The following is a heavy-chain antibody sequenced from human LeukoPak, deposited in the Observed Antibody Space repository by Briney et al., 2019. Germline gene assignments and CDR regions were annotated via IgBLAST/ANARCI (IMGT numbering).Heavy chain of an antibody. CDR2: IYYSGNT. J-gene: IGHJ6*03. CDR1: GGSFSGYY. CDR3: ARDWGVGGRPGYMDV. D-gene: IGHD6-6*01. V-gene: IGHV4-59*01. Sequence: SETLSLTCAVYGGSFSGYYWSWIRQPPGKGLEWIGYIYYSGNTNYNPSLKSRVTTLVDTSKNQVSLKLSSVTAADTAVYFCARDWGVGGRPGYMDVWGKGTTVTVSS.